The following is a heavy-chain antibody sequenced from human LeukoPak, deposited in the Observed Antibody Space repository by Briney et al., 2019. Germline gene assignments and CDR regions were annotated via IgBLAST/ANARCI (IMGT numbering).Heavy chain of an antibody. D-gene: IGHD1-26*01. CDR1: GFTFRSYW. V-gene: IGHV3-7*01. J-gene: IGHJ5*02. CDR3: ARDGRSGSYYDL. CDR2: IKQDGSEI. Sequence: GGSLKLSCAVSGFTFRSYWMSWVRQAPGKGLEWVANIKQDGSEIYYVDSVKGRFTISRDNAKNALYLQMSSLRAEDTAVYYCARDGRSGSYYDLWGQGTLVTVSS.